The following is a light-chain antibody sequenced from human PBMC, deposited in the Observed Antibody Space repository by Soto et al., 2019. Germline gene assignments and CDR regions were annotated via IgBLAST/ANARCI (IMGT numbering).Light chain of an antibody. V-gene: IGKV3-15*01. Sequence: EIVMTQSPATLSVSPGERATLSCRASQSVSSNLAWYQQKPGQAPRLLIYGASTRATGIPARFSGSGSGTEFTLIISSLPSEDLAVYYCQQYNSWPPLTFGGGTKVEIK. CDR3: QQYNSWPPLT. CDR1: QSVSSN. CDR2: GAS. J-gene: IGKJ4*01.